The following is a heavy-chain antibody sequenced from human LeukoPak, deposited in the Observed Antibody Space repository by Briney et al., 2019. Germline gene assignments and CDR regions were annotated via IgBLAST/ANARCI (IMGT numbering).Heavy chain of an antibody. J-gene: IGHJ4*02. V-gene: IGHV3-20*04. CDR2: INWNGGST. CDR1: GFTFSSYG. D-gene: IGHD1-26*01. Sequence: GGSLRLSCAASGFTFSSYGMHWVRQAPGKGLEWVSGINWNGGSTGYADSVKGRFTISRDNAKNSLYLQMNSLRAEDTALYYCAREADIVGATYFDYWGQGTLVTVSS. CDR3: AREADIVGATYFDY.